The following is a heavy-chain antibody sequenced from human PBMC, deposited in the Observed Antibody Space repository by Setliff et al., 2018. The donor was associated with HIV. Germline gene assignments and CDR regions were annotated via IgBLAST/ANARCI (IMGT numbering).Heavy chain of an antibody. V-gene: IGHV4-4*02. CDR3: ARLHTDYGSWFFDH. J-gene: IGHJ5*02. CDR1: GVSISDNNY. Sequence: PSETLSLTCHVSGVSISDNNYWNWVRQPPGKGLEWIGEIYHSGCTNYNPSLKSRVTISVDMSKKRFSLKLTSVTAADTAVYYCARLHTDYGSWFFDHWGQGILVTVSS. D-gene: IGHD3-10*01. CDR2: IYHSGCT.